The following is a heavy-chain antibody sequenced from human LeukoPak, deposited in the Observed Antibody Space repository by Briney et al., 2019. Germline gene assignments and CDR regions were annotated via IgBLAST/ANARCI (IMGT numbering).Heavy chain of an antibody. Sequence: SVKVSCKASGGTFSSYAISWVRQAPGQGLEWMGGIIPIFGTANYAQKFQGRVTITTDESTSTAYTELSSLRSDDTAVYYCARGIGQRSPRNFDYWGQGTLVTVSS. J-gene: IGHJ4*02. CDR2: IIPIFGTA. D-gene: IGHD6-25*01. CDR3: ARGIGQRSPRNFDY. CDR1: GGTFSSYA. V-gene: IGHV1-69*05.